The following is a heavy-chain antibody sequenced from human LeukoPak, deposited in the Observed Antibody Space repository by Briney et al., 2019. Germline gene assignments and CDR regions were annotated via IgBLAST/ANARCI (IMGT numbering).Heavy chain of an antibody. CDR1: GYTFTAYY. Sequence: ASVKVSCKASGYTFTAYYMHWVRQAPGQGLEWMGWINPNSGGTNYEQKFQGRVTMNRDTSISTAYMELSRLRSDDTAVYYCARDYYDSSGFGAFDIWGQGTMVTVSS. CDR3: ARDYYDSSGFGAFDI. V-gene: IGHV1-2*02. D-gene: IGHD3-22*01. CDR2: INPNSGGT. J-gene: IGHJ3*02.